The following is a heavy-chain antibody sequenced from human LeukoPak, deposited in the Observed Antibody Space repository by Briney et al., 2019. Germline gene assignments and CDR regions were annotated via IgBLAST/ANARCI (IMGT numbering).Heavy chain of an antibody. J-gene: IGHJ4*02. CDR1: GGSISSYY. D-gene: IGHD6-13*01. CDR3: ARGPRYSSSWYRWDYFDY. Sequence: ETLSLTCTVSGGSISSYYWSWIRQPAGKGLEWIGRIYTSGSTNYNPSLKSRVTMSVDTSKNQFSLKLSSVTAADTAVYYCARGPRYSSSWYRWDYFDYWGQGTLVTVSS. CDR2: IYTSGST. V-gene: IGHV4-4*07.